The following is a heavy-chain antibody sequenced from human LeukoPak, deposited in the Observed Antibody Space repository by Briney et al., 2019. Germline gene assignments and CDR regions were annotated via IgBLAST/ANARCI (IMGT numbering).Heavy chain of an antibody. CDR2: IYYSGST. CDR3: ARGIVVVPAAPTLFDY. Sequence: SETLSLTCTVSGGSISSGGYYWSWIRQHPGKGLERIGYIYYSGSTYYNPSLKSRVTISVDTSKNQFSLKLSSVTAADTAVYYCARGIVVVPAAPTLFDYWGQGTLVTVSS. J-gene: IGHJ4*02. V-gene: IGHV4-31*03. D-gene: IGHD2-2*01. CDR1: GGSISSGGYY.